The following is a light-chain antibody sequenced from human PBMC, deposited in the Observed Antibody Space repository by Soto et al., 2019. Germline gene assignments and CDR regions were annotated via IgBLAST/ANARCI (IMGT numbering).Light chain of an antibody. CDR2: MVS. J-gene: IGLJ1*01. Sequence: SVLTQPASVSGSPGQSITLSCTGTSSDVGNYNYVSWYQQYPGRVPKLLIYMVSNRPSGVSNRFSGSKSGNTASLTISGLQAEDEADYFCTSPTPGSLYVFGTGIKV. CDR1: SSDVGNYNY. V-gene: IGLV2-14*01. CDR3: TSPTPGSLYV.